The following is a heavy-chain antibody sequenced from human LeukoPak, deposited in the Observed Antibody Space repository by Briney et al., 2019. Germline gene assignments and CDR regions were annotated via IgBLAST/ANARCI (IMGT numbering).Heavy chain of an antibody. V-gene: IGHV4-59*01. CDR3: ARDPSGHFDY. D-gene: IGHD2-15*01. CDR2: IYYSGSS. Sequence: PSETLSLTCTVSGGSISSYYWRWIRQPPGKGLEWIGYIYYSGSSNYNPSLTSRVSMSVDTSKNQVSLKLSSVTAADTAVYYCARDPSGHFDYWGQGTLVTVSS. CDR1: GGSISSYY. J-gene: IGHJ4*01.